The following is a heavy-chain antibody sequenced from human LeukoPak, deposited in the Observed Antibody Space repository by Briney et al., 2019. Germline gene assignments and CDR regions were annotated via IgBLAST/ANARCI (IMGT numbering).Heavy chain of an antibody. CDR2: ISYDGSNK. CDR3: ARDPAKFWSGHDY. CDR1: GFTFSSYG. V-gene: IGHV3-30*03. D-gene: IGHD3-3*01. Sequence: AGGSLRLSCTPSGFTFSSYGMHWVRQAPGKGLEWVAVISYDGSNKYYADSVKGRFTISRDNSKNTLYVQMNSLRAEDTAVYYCARDPAKFWSGHDYWGQGTLVTVSS. J-gene: IGHJ4*02.